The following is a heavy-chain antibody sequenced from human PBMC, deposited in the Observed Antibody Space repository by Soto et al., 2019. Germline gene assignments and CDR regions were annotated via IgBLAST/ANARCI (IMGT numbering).Heavy chain of an antibody. D-gene: IGHD3-10*01. CDR1: GYSFTSYW. J-gene: IGHJ6*02. V-gene: IGHV5-51*01. CDR2: IYPGDSDT. Sequence: PGESLKISCKGSGYSFTSYWIGWVRQIPWKGLEWMGIIYPGDSDTRYSPSFQGQVTISADKSISTAYLQWSSLKASDTAMYYWAGGGVRVVITQTRDYYGMDVWGQGTSVPVSS. CDR3: AGGGVRVVITQTRDYYGMDV.